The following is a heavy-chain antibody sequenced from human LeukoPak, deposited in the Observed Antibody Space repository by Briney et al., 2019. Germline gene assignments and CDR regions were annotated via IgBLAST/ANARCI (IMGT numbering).Heavy chain of an antibody. CDR3: ATSNNSGYPYFDP. Sequence: SQTLSLTCTVSGGSMSSGNYYWSWIRQPAGGGREWIGRIYTSDTTNYNPSLKSRVTISVDTSKNYFSLKLSSVTAADTAVYYCATSNNSGYPYFDPWGQGTLVTVSS. J-gene: IGHJ5*02. CDR1: GGSMSSGNYY. D-gene: IGHD3-9*01. V-gene: IGHV4-61*02. CDR2: IYTSDTT.